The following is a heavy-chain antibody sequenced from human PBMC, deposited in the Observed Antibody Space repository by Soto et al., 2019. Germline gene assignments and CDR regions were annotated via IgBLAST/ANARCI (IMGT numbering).Heavy chain of an antibody. J-gene: IGHJ5*02. CDR3: ARTTAAGTALYNSFDP. CDR1: GGSISTYY. D-gene: IGHD6-13*01. V-gene: IGHV4-59*01. Sequence: SETLSLTCTVSGGSISTYYWSWIRQPPRKGLEWIGYITYSGTTNYNYNPSLKSRITISVDTSKNQFSLNLSSVTAADTAIYYCARTTAAGTALYNSFDPWGQGTLVTVSS. CDR2: ITYSGTTNY.